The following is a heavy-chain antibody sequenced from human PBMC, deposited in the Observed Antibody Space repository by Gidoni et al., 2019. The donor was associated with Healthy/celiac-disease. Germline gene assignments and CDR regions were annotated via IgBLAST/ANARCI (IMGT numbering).Heavy chain of an antibody. CDR1: GGSVSSGSYY. CDR3: ARSTMVRGYYYYYYMDV. Sequence: ESGPGLVKPSETLSLTCTVSGGSVSSGSYYWSWIRQPPGKGLEWIGYIYYSGSTNYNPSLKSRVTIPVDTSKNQFSLKLSSVTAADTAVYYCARSTMVRGYYYYYYMDVWGKGTTVTVSS. CDR2: IYYSGST. D-gene: IGHD3-10*01. J-gene: IGHJ6*03. V-gene: IGHV4-61*01.